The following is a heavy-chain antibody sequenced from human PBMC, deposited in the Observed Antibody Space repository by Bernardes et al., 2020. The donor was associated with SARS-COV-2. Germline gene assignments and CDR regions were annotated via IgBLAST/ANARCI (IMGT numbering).Heavy chain of an antibody. Sequence: GGSLRLSCAASGFTFSSYGMHWVRQAPGKGLEWVAVILYDGSNKYYADSVKGRFTISRDNSKNTLYLQMNSLRAEDTAVYYCARKYSSGWTLDYWGQGTLVTVSS. CDR1: GFTFSSYG. CDR3: ARKYSSGWTLDY. V-gene: IGHV3-33*01. D-gene: IGHD6-19*01. J-gene: IGHJ4*02. CDR2: ILYDGSNK.